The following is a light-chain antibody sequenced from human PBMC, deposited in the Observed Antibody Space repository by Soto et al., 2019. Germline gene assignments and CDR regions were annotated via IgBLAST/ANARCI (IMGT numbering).Light chain of an antibody. CDR1: SRDIGAYNL. J-gene: IGLJ2*01. V-gene: IGLV2-14*01. Sequence: QSALTKPASVSGSPGQSITISCSGTSRDIGAYNLVSWNQQPPGKAPKLLIYEVRNRPSGISYRFSGSKSGTTASLTISSLLPEDEADYYCSTYTSRSTLVFGGGTKVTVL. CDR3: STYTSRSTLV. CDR2: EVR.